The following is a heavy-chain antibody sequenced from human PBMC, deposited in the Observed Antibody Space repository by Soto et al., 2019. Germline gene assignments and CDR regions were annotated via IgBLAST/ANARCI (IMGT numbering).Heavy chain of an antibody. V-gene: IGHV1-46*01. CDR2: INPSGGST. J-gene: IGHJ6*02. CDR3: ARDGRDYDFWSGFHV. CDR1: GYTFTSYY. Sequence: ASVKVSCKASGYTFTSYYMHWVRQAPGQGLEWMGIINPSGGSTSYAQKFQGRVTMTRDTSTSTVYMELSSLRSEDTAVYYCARDGRDYDFWSGFHVWGQGTTVTV. D-gene: IGHD3-3*01.